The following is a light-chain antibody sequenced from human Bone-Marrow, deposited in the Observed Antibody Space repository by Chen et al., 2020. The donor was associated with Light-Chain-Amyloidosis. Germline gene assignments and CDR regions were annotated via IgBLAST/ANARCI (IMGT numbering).Light chain of an antibody. Sequence: SSELTQPPSVSVSPGQTARITCSGDDLPTKYAYWYQQKPGQAPVLVIHRDTERPSGISERFSGYSSGTTATLTISGVQAEDEADYHCQSADSSGTYEGIFGGGTKLTVL. V-gene: IGLV3-25*03. CDR1: DLPTKY. J-gene: IGLJ2*01. CDR2: RDT. CDR3: QSADSSGTYEGI.